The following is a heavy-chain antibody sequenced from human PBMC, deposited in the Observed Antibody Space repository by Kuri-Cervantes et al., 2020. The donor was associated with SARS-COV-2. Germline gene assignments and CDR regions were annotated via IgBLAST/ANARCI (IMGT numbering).Heavy chain of an antibody. CDR2: ISGSGSYI. Sequence: GESLKISCAASGFSLSRYTMNWVRQAPGKALEWVSSISGSGSYIYYADSVKGRFTISKESGENSLYLHMNSLRGDDTAVYYCARDSLGVQWFGEVSNYYMDVWGKGTTVTVSS. D-gene: IGHD3-10*01. CDR3: ARDSLGVQWFGEVSNYYMDV. V-gene: IGHV3-21*01. CDR1: GFSLSRYT. J-gene: IGHJ6*03.